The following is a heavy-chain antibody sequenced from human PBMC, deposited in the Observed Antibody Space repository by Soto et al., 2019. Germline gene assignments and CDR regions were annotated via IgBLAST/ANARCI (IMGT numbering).Heavy chain of an antibody. V-gene: IGHV3-74*01. CDR3: AARRYPRRGY. D-gene: IGHD2-15*01. Sequence: EVQLVESGGGLVQPGGSLRLSCAASGFTFSSYWMHWVRQAPGKGLVWVSRINSDGSSTSYADSVKGRFTISRDNAKNTMDLQMTSLRAEDTALYSCAARRYPRRGYWGQGTLVTVSS. CDR2: INSDGSST. J-gene: IGHJ4*02. CDR1: GFTFSSYW.